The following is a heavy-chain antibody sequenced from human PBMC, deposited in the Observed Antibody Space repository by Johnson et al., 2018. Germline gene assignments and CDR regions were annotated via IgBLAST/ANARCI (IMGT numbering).Heavy chain of an antibody. D-gene: IGHD6-13*01. CDR3: AGDHFPIAAAWENYYYYGMDV. CDR1: GGTFSSYA. Sequence: QVQLVESGAEVKKPGSSVKVSCKASGGTFSSYAIYWVRQAPGQGLEWMGGIIPIFGTAHYAQTFQGRVTITADESTSTAYMELSSLRSEDTAVYYCAGDHFPIAAAWENYYYYGMDVWGKGTTVTVSS. V-gene: IGHV1-69*01. J-gene: IGHJ6*04. CDR2: IIPIFGTA.